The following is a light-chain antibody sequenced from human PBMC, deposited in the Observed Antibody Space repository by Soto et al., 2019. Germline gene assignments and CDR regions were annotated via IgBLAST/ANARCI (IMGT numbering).Light chain of an antibody. V-gene: IGKV3-15*01. J-gene: IGKJ1*01. CDR2: GAS. Sequence: DMVLTQYPAGLSVSLGESVTLSCMASQGLGSSFDWDQMKPGQAPRLLVXGASTRATGIPARFSGSAYGTEFTLTISSLQSEEFAVYYCQQYNNWTFGQGTKVDIK. CDR3: QQYNNWT. CDR1: QGLGSS.